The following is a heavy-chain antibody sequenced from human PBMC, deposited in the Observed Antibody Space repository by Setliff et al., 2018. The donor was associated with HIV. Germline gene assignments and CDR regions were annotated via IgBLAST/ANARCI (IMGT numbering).Heavy chain of an antibody. CDR2: ISCDGSDQ. J-gene: IGHJ6*03. Sequence: LRLSCAASGFTFSRYGMHWVRQAPGKGLEWVAVISCDGSDQHLADSVKDRFTISRDNSNNALYLQLNGLRGEDTAVYYCARDDDSSCYWDHYYYMDVWGKGTRVTVSS. CDR3: ARDDDSSCYWDHYYYMDV. V-gene: IGHV3-30*19. CDR1: GFTFSRYG. D-gene: IGHD3-22*01.